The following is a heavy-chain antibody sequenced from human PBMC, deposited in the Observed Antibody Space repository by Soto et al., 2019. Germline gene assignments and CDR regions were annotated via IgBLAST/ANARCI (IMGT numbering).Heavy chain of an antibody. CDR2: ISGSGGST. CDR3: AKGQQAKLRFLEWLPYYYGMDV. V-gene: IGHV3-23*01. D-gene: IGHD3-3*01. J-gene: IGHJ6*02. Sequence: PGGSLRLSXAASGFTFSSYAMSWVRQAPGKGLEWVSAISGSGGSTYYADSVKGRFTISRDNSKNTLYLQMNSLRAEDTAVYYCAKGQQAKLRFLEWLPYYYGMDVWGQGTTVTVSS. CDR1: GFTFSSYA.